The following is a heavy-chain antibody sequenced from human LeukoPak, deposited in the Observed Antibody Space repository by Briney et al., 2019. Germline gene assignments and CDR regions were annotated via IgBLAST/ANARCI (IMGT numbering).Heavy chain of an antibody. Sequence: GGSLRLSCAASGFTFSSYWMHWVRQAPGKGLVWVSRINSDGSSTTYADSGKGRFTISRDNAKNTLYLQMNSLRAEDTAVYYCARASMVRGVYHDAFDIWGQGTMVTVSS. V-gene: IGHV3-74*01. J-gene: IGHJ3*02. CDR3: ARASMVRGVYHDAFDI. CDR2: INSDGSST. D-gene: IGHD3-10*01. CDR1: GFTFSSYW.